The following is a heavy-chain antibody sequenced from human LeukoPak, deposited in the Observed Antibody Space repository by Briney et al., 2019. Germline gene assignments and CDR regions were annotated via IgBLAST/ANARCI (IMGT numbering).Heavy chain of an antibody. CDR2: ISGSGIST. CDR1: GLTFSSYA. J-gene: IGHJ4*02. D-gene: IGHD2-21*01. CDR3: GSFSGLHDNDY. V-gene: IGHV3-23*01. Sequence: GGSLRLSCAASGLTFSSYAMSWVRQAPGKGLEWVSAISGSGISTYYADSVKGRFTISRDNSKNTLYLQMNSLRAEDAAVYYCGSFSGLHDNDYWGQGTLVTVSS.